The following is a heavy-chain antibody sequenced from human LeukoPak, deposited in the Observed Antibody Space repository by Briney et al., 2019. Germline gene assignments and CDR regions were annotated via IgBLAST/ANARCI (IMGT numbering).Heavy chain of an antibody. V-gene: IGHV4-59*11. D-gene: IGHD4-17*01. J-gene: IGHJ3*02. CDR2: ISYIGST. CDR3: ARDLVTVTKGFDI. Sequence: SETLSLTCAVSDDSYSSHFWTWIRQPPGKGLEWIGYISYIGSTNYNPSLKSRVTISIDTSKNQFSLKLSSVTAADTAVYYCARDLVTVTKGFDIWGQGTMVSVSS. CDR1: DDSYSSHF.